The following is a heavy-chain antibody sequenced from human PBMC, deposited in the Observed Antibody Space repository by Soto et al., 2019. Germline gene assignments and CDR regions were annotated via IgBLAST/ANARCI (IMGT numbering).Heavy chain of an antibody. CDR1: GGSISSGDFY. J-gene: IGHJ5*02. CDR3: ARGGPTGGSYKYNWFDP. V-gene: IGHV4-30-4*01. D-gene: IGHD2-15*01. Sequence: PSETLSFTCTVSGGSISSGDFYWSWIRQPPGRGLEWIGYISYSGSTYYNTSLKSRVTISVDTSKNQFSLKLNSVTAADTAVYYCARGGPTGGSYKYNWFDPWGQGTLVTVSS. CDR2: ISYSGST.